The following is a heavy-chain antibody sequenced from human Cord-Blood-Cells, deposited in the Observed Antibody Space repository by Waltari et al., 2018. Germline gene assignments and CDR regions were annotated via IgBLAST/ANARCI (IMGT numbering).Heavy chain of an antibody. D-gene: IGHD1-26*01. Sequence: QVQLQESGPGLVKPSETLSLTCAVSGYSISSGYYWGWIRQPPGKGLEWIGSIYHSGSTYDNPSLKSRVTISVDTSKNQFSLKLSSVTAADTAVYYCARDFKPYSGSYFDYWGQGTLVTVSS. CDR1: GYSISSGYY. CDR2: IYHSGST. J-gene: IGHJ4*02. V-gene: IGHV4-38-2*02. CDR3: ARDFKPYSGSYFDY.